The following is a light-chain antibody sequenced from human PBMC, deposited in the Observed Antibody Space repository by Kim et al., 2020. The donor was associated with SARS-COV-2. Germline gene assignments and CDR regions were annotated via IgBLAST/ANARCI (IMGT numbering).Light chain of an antibody. CDR3: AAGDDMRGGWV. Sequence: GLSVTISCSGSSTNIGTNSVCWHQHLAGAAPKLIIYRNNQRPSGAPDLFSGYKCGTSASLIIGGHGEEDAADYCRAAGDDMRGGWVFGGGTQLTVL. V-gene: IGLV1-47*01. CDR2: RNN. CDR1: STNIGTNS. J-gene: IGLJ3*02.